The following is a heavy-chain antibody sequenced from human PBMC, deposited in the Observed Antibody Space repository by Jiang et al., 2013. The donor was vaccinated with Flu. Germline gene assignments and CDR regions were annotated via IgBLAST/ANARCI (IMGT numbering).Heavy chain of an antibody. CDR2: AYYRSQWYI. CDR1: GDSVSSNSAA. Sequence: SQTLSLTCAISGDSVSSNSAAWNWIRQSPSRGLEWLGRAYYRSQWYIDYAMTVKGRIIVTPDTSKNQFSLQLNSVTPQDTAVYYCVRGAGAADYWGQGTLVT. D-gene: IGHD2-15*01. V-gene: IGHV6-1*01. CDR3: VRGAGAADY. J-gene: IGHJ4*02.